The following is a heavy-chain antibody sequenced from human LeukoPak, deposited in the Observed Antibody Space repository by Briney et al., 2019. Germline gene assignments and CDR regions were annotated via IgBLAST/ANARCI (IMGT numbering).Heavy chain of an antibody. J-gene: IGHJ3*02. D-gene: IGHD3-16*02. Sequence: GGSLRLSCAASGFTLSTHWMHWVSQVPGKGLVWVARINTDGSSTIYADSVKGRFTISRDNAKNTLYLQMNSLRAEDTAVYYCARVPTPAIMITFGGVIADAFDIWGQGTMVTVSS. CDR2: INTDGSST. V-gene: IGHV3-74*01. CDR3: ARVPTPAIMITFGGVIADAFDI. CDR1: GFTLSTHW.